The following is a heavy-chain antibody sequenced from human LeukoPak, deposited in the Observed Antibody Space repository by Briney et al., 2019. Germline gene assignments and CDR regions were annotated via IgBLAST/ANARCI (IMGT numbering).Heavy chain of an antibody. CDR2: INPSGGST. D-gene: IGHD3-10*01. V-gene: IGHV1-46*01. Sequence: GASVKVSCKVSGYTLTELSMHWVRQAPGQGLEWMGIINPSGGSTSYAQKFQGRVTMTRDTSTSAVYMELSSLRSEDTAVYYCARDLDVRVWFGELLPVAYYGMDVWGQGTTVTVSS. CDR1: GYTLTELS. CDR3: ARDLDVRVWFGELLPVAYYGMDV. J-gene: IGHJ6*02.